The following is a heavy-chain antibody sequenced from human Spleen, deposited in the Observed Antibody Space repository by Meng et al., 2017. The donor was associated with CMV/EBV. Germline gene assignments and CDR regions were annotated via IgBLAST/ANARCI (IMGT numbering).Heavy chain of an antibody. J-gene: IGHJ6*02. Sequence: GGSLRLSCAASGFTFSSYAMHWVRQAPGKGLEWVAVIWYDGSIKYYADSVKGRLTISRDNSKNTLYLEMNSLGAEDTALYYCAKEEEELVPYFGMDVWGQGTTVTVSS. CDR3: AKEEEELVPYFGMDV. CDR2: IWYDGSIK. CDR1: GFTFSSYA. D-gene: IGHD6-6*01. V-gene: IGHV3-33*06.